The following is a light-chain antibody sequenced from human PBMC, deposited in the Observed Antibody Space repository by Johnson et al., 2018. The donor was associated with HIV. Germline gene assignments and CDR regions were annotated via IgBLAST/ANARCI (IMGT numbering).Light chain of an antibody. Sequence: QPVLTQPPSMSAAPGQKVTISCSTSSSNIGNNYVSWYQQLSGTAPKLLIYDNNKRPSGIPDRFSGSKSGTSATLGITGLQTGDEADYYCAAWDDSLNGHYVFGTGTKVTVL. CDR2: DNN. J-gene: IGLJ1*01. CDR3: AAWDDSLNGHYV. CDR1: SSNIGNNY. V-gene: IGLV1-51*01.